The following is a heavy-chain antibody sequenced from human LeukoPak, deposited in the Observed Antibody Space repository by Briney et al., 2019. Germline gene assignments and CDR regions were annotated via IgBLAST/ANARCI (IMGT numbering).Heavy chain of an antibody. CDR1: GGTFSSYA. D-gene: IGHD5-12*01. CDR2: IIPILGIA. Sequence: ASVKVSCKASGGTFSSYAISWVRQAPGQGLEWMGRIIPILGIANHAQKFQGRVTITADKSTSTAYMELSSLRSEDTAVYYCARGDSGMDYWGQGTLVTVSS. V-gene: IGHV1-69*04. J-gene: IGHJ4*02. CDR3: ARGDSGMDY.